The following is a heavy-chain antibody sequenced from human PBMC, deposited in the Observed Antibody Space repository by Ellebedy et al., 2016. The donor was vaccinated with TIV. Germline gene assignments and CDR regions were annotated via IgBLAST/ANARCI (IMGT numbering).Heavy chain of an antibody. CDR3: AKGSSSGFNYDRVGFQY. Sequence: GESLKISCAASGFTFGSFAMHWVRQAPGKGLEWLSVISGDGVTTYSAASVKGRFTITRDNFKNTLFLQVNRLRAEDTAVYYCAKGSSSGFNYDRVGFQYWGQGTLVTVSS. V-gene: IGHV3-23*01. CDR1: GFTFGSFA. J-gene: IGHJ4*02. D-gene: IGHD3-22*01. CDR2: ISGDGVTT.